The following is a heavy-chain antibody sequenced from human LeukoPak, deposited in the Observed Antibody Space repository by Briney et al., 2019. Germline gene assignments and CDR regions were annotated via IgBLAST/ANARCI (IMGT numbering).Heavy chain of an antibody. CDR3: ARQYGRPFDY. D-gene: IGHD4-17*01. CDR1: GYTFSSSW. Sequence: GESLKITCKGSGYTFSSSWIGWVRQMPGKGLEWMGIIYPGDSDTRYSPSFEGQVTLSADKSINTAYLQWSSLKATDTGMYFCARQYGRPFDYWGQGTLVTVSS. V-gene: IGHV5-51*01. J-gene: IGHJ4*02. CDR2: IYPGDSDT.